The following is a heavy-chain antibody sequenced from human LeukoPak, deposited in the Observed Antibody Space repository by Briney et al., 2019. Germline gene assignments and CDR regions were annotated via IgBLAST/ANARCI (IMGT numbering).Heavy chain of an antibody. CDR1: VGTFSSYA. CDR3: ASRPANLNGFDP. V-gene: IGHV1-69*13. CDR2: IIPIFGTA. J-gene: IGHJ5*02. Sequence: SVKVSCKASVGTFSSYAISWVRQAPGQGLEWMGGIIPIFGTANYAQKFQVRVTITADESTSTAYIELSSLRSEDTAVYYCASRPANLNGFDPWGQGTLVTVSS. D-gene: IGHD2-8*01.